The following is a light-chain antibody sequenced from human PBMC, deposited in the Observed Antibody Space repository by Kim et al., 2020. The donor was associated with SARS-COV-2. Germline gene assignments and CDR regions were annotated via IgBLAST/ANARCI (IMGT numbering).Light chain of an antibody. Sequence: QSVLTQPPSVSETPGLRVTISCSGSTSNIGRYYVYWYRHLPGTAPKLLMYRDNQRPSGVPDRFSGSKSGTSASLAISGLRSEDEADYYCATWDATFGGPVFGGGTQLTVL. V-gene: IGLV1-47*01. J-gene: IGLJ3*02. CDR3: ATWDATFGGPV. CDR2: RDN. CDR1: TSNIGRYY.